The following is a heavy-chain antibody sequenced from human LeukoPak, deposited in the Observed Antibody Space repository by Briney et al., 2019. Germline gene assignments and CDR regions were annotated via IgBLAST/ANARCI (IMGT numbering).Heavy chain of an antibody. Sequence: SVKVSCKASGYTFTSYDINWVRQATGQGLEWMGWMNPNSGNTGYAQKFQGRVTITRNTSISTAYMELSSLRSEDTAVYYCARAGNQWLVLGGFNWFDPWGQGTLVTVSS. V-gene: IGHV1-8*03. CDR2: MNPNSGNT. CDR1: GYTFTSYD. D-gene: IGHD6-19*01. CDR3: ARAGNQWLVLGGFNWFDP. J-gene: IGHJ5*02.